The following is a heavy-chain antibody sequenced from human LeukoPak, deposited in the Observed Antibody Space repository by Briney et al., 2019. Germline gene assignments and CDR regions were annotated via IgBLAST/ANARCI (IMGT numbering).Heavy chain of an antibody. V-gene: IGHV4-34*11. CDR2: IYYTGTT. Sequence: SETLSLTCAVYGGSFSGYYWTWIRQIPGKGLEWIGYIYYTGTTNYNPLFESRATISVDTSKNQFSLKLTSVTAADTAVYFCARGEDFERYYLAYWGQGTLVTVSS. D-gene: IGHD3-9*01. CDR1: GGSFSGYY. J-gene: IGHJ4*02. CDR3: ARGEDFERYYLAY.